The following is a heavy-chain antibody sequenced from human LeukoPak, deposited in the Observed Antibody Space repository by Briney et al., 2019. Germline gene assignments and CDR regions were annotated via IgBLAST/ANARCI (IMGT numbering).Heavy chain of an antibody. D-gene: IGHD3-10*01. J-gene: IGHJ4*02. Sequence: PGGSLRLSCAASGFTFSTYSMNWVRQAPGKGLEWVSSISCSGSYIYYADSVKGRFTIFRDNAKNSLYLQMNSLRAEDTAVYYCARDIGEWFGERWAFDDYWGQGTLVTVSS. CDR1: GFTFSTYS. CDR3: ARDIGEWFGERWAFDDY. V-gene: IGHV3-21*01. CDR2: ISCSGSYI.